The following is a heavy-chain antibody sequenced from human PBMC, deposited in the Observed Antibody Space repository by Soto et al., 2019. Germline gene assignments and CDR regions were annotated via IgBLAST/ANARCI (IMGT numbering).Heavy chain of an antibody. Sequence: QITLKESGPTLVKPTQTLTLTCTFSGFSLSTSGVGVGWIRQPPGKALEWLALIYWDDDKRYSPSLKSRLTITKXXSXNXXVLRMTNMDPVDTATYYCAHSPPPTVTTSAEYFQHWGQGTLVTVSS. CDR2: IYWDDDK. V-gene: IGHV2-5*02. J-gene: IGHJ1*01. D-gene: IGHD4-17*01. CDR1: GFSLSTSGVG. CDR3: AHSPPPTVTTSAEYFQH.